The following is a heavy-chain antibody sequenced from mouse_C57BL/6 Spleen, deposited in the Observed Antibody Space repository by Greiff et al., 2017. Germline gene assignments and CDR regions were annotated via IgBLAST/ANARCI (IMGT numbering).Heavy chain of an antibody. CDR3: ASPITTVVAHFDY. Sequence: EVQLQQSGPGLVKPSQSLSLTCSVTGYSITSGYYWNWIRQFPGNKLEWIGYISYDGSNNYNPSLKNRITITRDTAKNQFFLKLNSVTTEDTATYCCASPITTVVAHFDYWGQGTTLTVSS. V-gene: IGHV3-6*01. J-gene: IGHJ2*01. CDR2: ISYDGSN. CDR1: GYSITSGYY. D-gene: IGHD1-1*01.